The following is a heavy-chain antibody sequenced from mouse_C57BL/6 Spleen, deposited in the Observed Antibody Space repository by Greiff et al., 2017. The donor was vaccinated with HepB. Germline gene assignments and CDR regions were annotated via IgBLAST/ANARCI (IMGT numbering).Heavy chain of an antibody. CDR2: IFPGSGST. CDR3: ARSGLGYYDGGGWFAY. CDR1: GYTFTDYY. V-gene: IGHV1-75*01. D-gene: IGHD1-1*01. J-gene: IGHJ3*01. Sequence: VMLVESGPELVKPGASVKISCKASGYTFTDYYINWVKQRPGQGLEWIGWIFPGSGSTYYNEKFKGKATLTVDKSSSTSYMLLSSLTSEDSAVYFFARSGLGYYDGGGWFAYWGQGTLVTVSA.